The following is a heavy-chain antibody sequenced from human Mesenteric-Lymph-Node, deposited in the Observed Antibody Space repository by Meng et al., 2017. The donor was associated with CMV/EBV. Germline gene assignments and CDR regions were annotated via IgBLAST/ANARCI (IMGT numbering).Heavy chain of an antibody. Sequence: YTFTSYYMHWVRQAPGQGLEWMGIINPSGGSTSCAQKFQGRVTMTRDTSTSTAYMELSSLRSEDTAVYYCARAYCSSTSCSSNWFDPWGQGTLVTVSS. J-gene: IGHJ5*02. CDR2: INPSGGST. CDR1: YTFTSYY. D-gene: IGHD2-2*01. CDR3: ARAYCSSTSCSSNWFDP. V-gene: IGHV1-46*01.